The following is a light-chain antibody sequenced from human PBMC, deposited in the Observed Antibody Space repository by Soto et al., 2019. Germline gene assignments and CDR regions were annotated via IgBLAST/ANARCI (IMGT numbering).Light chain of an antibody. Sequence: QSVLTQPASVSGSPGQSITISCTGTSSDVGSYNLVSWYQQHPRKAPKLMIYDGSKRPSGVSNRFSGSKSGNTASLTISGLQAEDEADYYCCSYAGSSTSVFGGGTKVTVL. CDR2: DGS. CDR3: CSYAGSSTSV. CDR1: SSDVGSYNL. J-gene: IGLJ3*02. V-gene: IGLV2-23*01.